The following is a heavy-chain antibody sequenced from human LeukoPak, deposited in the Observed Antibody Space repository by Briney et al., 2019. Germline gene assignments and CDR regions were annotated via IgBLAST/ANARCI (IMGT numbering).Heavy chain of an antibody. CDR1: GFTFNTYE. D-gene: IGHD6-6*01. Sequence: SGGSLRLSCVASGFTFNTYEMNWVRQAPGKGLEWISYISSGGTAVHHADSVKGRFTISRDNAKNSLYRQMNSLRAEDTAVYYCAREAPDAFDIWGQGTVVTVSS. CDR3: AREAPDAFDI. V-gene: IGHV3-48*03. J-gene: IGHJ3*02. CDR2: ISSGGTAV.